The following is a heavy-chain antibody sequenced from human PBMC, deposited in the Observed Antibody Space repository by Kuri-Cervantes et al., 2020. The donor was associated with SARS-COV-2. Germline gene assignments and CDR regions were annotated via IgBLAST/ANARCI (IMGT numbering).Heavy chain of an antibody. CDR1: IFSFNNTW. V-gene: IGHV3-15*01. D-gene: IGHD3-3*01. CDR3: TTDRRYDFFF. CDR2: IKKKSDGGTT. Sequence: GGSLRLSCAASIFSFNNTWMSWFRQAPGKGLEWVGRIKKKSDGGTTDYAAPVKGRFSISRDDSQNIVYLQMNSLKTEDTAVYYCTTDRRYDFFFWGQGTLVTVSS. J-gene: IGHJ4*02.